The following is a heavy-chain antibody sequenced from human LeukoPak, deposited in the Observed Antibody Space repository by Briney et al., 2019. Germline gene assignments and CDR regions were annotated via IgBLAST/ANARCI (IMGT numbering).Heavy chain of an antibody. CDR2: INWNGGSI. J-gene: IGHJ4*02. CDR3: ARPTFLGSSYPDFDY. CDR1: GFTFDDYG. D-gene: IGHD1-26*01. V-gene: IGHV3-20*04. Sequence: GSLRLSCAASGFTFDDYGMSWVRQAPGKGLEWVSGINWNGGSIVYADSVKGRFTISRDNAKNSLYLQMNSLRAEDTALYYCARPTFLGSSYPDFDYWGQGTLVTVSS.